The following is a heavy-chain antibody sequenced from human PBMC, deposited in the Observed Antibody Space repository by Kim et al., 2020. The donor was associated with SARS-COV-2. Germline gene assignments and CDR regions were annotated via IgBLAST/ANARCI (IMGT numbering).Heavy chain of an antibody. CDR1: GFTFSSYS. CDR3: ARYRGYYYYGMDV. V-gene: IGHV3-21*01. CDR2: ISSSSSYI. D-gene: IGHD3-10*01. Sequence: GGSLRLSYAASGFTFSSYSMNWVRQAPGKGLEWVSSISSSSSYIYYADSVKGRFTISRDNAKNSLYLQMNSLRAEDTAVYYCARYRGYYYYGMDVWGQGTTVTVSS. J-gene: IGHJ6*02.